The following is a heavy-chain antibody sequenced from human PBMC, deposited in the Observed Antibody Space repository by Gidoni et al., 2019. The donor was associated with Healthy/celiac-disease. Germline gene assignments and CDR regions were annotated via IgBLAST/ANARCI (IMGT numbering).Heavy chain of an antibody. V-gene: IGHV4-31*03. CDR1: GGSISSVGYY. D-gene: IGHD6-6*01. Sequence: QVQLQESGPGLVKPSQPLSLTCTVSGGSISSVGYYWSWIRQHPGKGLEWIGYIYYSGSTYYNPSLKSRVTISVDTSKNQFSLKLSSVTAADTAVYYCARGPSIAARRLPIGMDVWGQGTTVTVSS. J-gene: IGHJ6*02. CDR3: ARGPSIAARRLPIGMDV. CDR2: IYYSGST.